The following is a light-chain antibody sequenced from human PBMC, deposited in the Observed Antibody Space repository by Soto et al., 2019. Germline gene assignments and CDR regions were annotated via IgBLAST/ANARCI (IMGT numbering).Light chain of an antibody. CDR3: ISYKTDDTFV. Sequence: QSALTQPASVSGSPGQSSTISCAGTRSDIGASNSVSWYQHLPGRSPTLIIYEATNRPSGVSERFSGSKAGDTASLTISGLQADDESEYFCISYKTDDTFVFGGGTKLTVL. J-gene: IGLJ2*01. CDR1: RSDIGASNS. CDR2: EAT. V-gene: IGLV2-14*01.